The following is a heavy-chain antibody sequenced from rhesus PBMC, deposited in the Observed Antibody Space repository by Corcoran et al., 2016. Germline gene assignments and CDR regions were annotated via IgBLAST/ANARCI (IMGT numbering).Heavy chain of an antibody. D-gene: IGHD6-25*01. CDR2: IDPSDSDT. CDR3: AKGGIAAAGSYFDY. J-gene: IGHJ4*01. CDR1: GYSFTSYW. Sequence: EVQLVQSGAEVKRPGESLKISCKTSGYSFTSYWISWVSQMPGKGLERMGAIDPSDSDTRYNPSFQGQVYSSAEKSISTADLQWSRLKASDTATYYRAKGGIAAAGSYFDYWGQGVLVTVSS. V-gene: IGHV5-20*01.